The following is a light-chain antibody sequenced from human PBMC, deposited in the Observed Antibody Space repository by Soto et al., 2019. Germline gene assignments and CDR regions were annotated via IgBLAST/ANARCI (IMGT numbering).Light chain of an antibody. V-gene: IGKV1-5*03. CDR3: QQYQGFPFT. CDR2: SSS. Sequence: DIQMTQSPSTRSASVGDRVIITCRASQYINTWLAWYQQKPGRAPKLLIYSSSSLESGVPSRFSGSGSGSEFTLTIISLQSDDFATYYCQQYQGFPFTFGQGTKLEI. CDR1: QYINTW. J-gene: IGKJ2*01.